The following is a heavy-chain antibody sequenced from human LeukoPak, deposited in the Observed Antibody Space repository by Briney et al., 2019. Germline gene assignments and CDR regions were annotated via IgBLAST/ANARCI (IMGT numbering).Heavy chain of an antibody. CDR2: ISGFNT. CDR3: AKDVCTCPRCLLYFDS. D-gene: IGHD2-8*01. J-gene: IGHJ4*02. Sequence: PGGSLRLSCTTSGFAFSNYAMNWVRQAPGKGPEWVSGISGFNTYYADSVKGRFTIFRDNSKNVLYLQMDRLRAEDTAVYSCAKDVCTCPRCLLYFDSWGQGTLVTVSS. CDR1: GFAFSNYA. V-gene: IGHV3-23*01.